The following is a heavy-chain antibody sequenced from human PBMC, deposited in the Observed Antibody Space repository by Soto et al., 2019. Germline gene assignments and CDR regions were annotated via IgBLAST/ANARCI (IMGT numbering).Heavy chain of an antibody. CDR2: SYYTGSS. CDR1: GGSIISGGYY. CDR3: ARDLRGYSRYDYLDY. Sequence: SETLSLTCTVSGGSIISGGYYCSWIRQHPWKGLEWVGYSYYTGSSYYNPSLKSRVTISVDASKNQLSLRLASVTAADTAVYYCARDLRGYSRYDYLDYWGQGIPVTVSS. J-gene: IGHJ4*02. D-gene: IGHD5-12*01. V-gene: IGHV4-31*03.